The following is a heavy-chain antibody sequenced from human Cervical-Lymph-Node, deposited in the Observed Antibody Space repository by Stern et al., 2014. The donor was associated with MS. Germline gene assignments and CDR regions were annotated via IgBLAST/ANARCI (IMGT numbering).Heavy chain of an antibody. D-gene: IGHD1-14*01. CDR3: ARHSSVSPTTLHFYQYYAMDV. J-gene: IGHJ6*02. CDR1: GYIFTTYW. Sequence: VQLVESGAEVRKPGESLKISCQASGYIFTTYWSGWVRQMPGKGLAWMGIIFPGDSDTRSSPSFQGQVTFSVDKSVSTAYLQWSGLKASDTAVYYCARHSSVSPTTLHFYQYYAMDVWGQGTTVTVSS. CDR2: IFPGDSDT. V-gene: IGHV5-51*01.